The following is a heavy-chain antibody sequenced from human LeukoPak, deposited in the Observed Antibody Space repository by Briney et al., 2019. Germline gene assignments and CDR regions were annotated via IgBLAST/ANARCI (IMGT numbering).Heavy chain of an antibody. V-gene: IGHV4-4*09. D-gene: IGHD4-11*01. Sequence: PSETLSLTCTVSGGSISSYYWSWIRQPPGKGLEWIGYIYTSGSTNYNPSLKSRVTISVDTSKNQFSLKLSSVTAADTAVYYCARLSTDYLGGWFDPWGQGTLVTVSS. J-gene: IGHJ5*02. CDR1: GGSISSYY. CDR3: ARLSTDYLGGWFDP. CDR2: IYTSGST.